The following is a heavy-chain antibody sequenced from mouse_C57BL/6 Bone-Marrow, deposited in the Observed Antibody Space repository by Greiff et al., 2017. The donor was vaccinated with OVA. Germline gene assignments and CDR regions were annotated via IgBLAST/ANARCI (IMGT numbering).Heavy chain of an antibody. V-gene: IGHV5-17*01. CDR1: GFTFSDYG. J-gene: IGHJ2*01. CDR2: ISSGSSTI. CDR3: ARGDYGSGYFDY. D-gene: IGHD1-1*01. Sequence: EVMLVESGGGLVKPGGSLKLSCAASGFTFSDYGMHWVRQAPEKGLEWVAYISSGSSTIYYADTVKGRFTISRDNAKNTLFLQMTSLRSEDTAMYYCARGDYGSGYFDYWGQGTTLTVSS.